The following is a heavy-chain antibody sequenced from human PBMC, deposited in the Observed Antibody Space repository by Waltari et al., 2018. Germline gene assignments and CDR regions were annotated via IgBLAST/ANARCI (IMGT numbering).Heavy chain of an antibody. CDR3: AKSGRSPWAFDI. D-gene: IGHD3-10*01. Sequence: EVQLVESGGGLVQPGGSLRLSCPASGFPFSSYGMTWVRQAPGKGLEGVSAIGGSTGSTNYADSVRGRFTISRDNSKNTLYLQMNSLRAEDTALYYCAKSGRSPWAFDIWGQGTMVTVSS. CDR2: IGGSTGST. CDR1: GFPFSSYG. V-gene: IGHV3-23*04. J-gene: IGHJ3*02.